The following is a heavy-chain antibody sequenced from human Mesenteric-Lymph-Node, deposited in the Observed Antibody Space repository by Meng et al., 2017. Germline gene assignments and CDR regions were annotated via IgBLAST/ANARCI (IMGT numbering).Heavy chain of an antibody. CDR3: AYGSGSYLNNCFDP. D-gene: IGHD3-10*01. J-gene: IGHJ5*02. CDR2: IIPIFGKT. V-gene: IGHV1-69*05. CDR1: GGTFSSYA. Sequence: QVKLVQSGSEVKKPGSSVRVSCKASGGTFSSYAINWVRQAPGQGLEWMGGIIPIFGKTNYAQKLQGRVTITTDESTSTTYMELSSLRSEDTAVYYCAYGSGSYLNNCFDPWGQGTLVTVSS.